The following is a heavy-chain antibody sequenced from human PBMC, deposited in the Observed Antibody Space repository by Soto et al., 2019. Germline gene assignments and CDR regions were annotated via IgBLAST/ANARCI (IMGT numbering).Heavy chain of an antibody. D-gene: IGHD1-26*01. Sequence: CEASGDSNTSKSRHWARQATGQRLEWMGWINAGNGNTKYSQKFQGRVTITRDTSASTAYMELSSPRSEDTAVYYCARGAKFSGLVSDIWGQGTTVPGSS. CDR3: ARGAKFSGLVSDI. CDR1: GDSNTSKS. J-gene: IGHJ3*02. CDR2: INAGNGNT. V-gene: IGHV1-3*01.